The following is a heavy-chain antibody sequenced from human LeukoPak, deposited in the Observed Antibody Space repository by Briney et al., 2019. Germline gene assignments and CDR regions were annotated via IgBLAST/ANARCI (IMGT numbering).Heavy chain of an antibody. Sequence: ASVKVSCKASGYTFTGYYMHWGRQAPGQGLEWMGWINPNSGGTNYAQKFQGRVTMTRDTSISTAYMELSRLRSDDTAVYYCARVFGYQLLHNDYWGQGTLVTVSS. J-gene: IGHJ4*02. V-gene: IGHV1-2*02. CDR2: INPNSGGT. CDR1: GYTFTGYY. D-gene: IGHD2-2*01. CDR3: ARVFGYQLLHNDY.